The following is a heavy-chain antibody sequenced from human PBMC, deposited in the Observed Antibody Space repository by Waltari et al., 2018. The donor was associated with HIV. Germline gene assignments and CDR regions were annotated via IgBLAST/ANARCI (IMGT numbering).Heavy chain of an antibody. V-gene: IGHV1-18*01. CDR3: ARVAGGDYFDY. CDR1: GYTFIDHG. Sequence: QVQLVQSGGEVQKPGASVKVSCKASGYTFIDHGITWVRQAPGQGLEWMAWISPDNGNTDYAQRFQGRVSVTTDTSTNTAYMELRSLRSDDTAVYFCARVAGGDYFDYWGQGTLVTVSS. CDR2: ISPDNGNT. D-gene: IGHD4-17*01. J-gene: IGHJ4*02.